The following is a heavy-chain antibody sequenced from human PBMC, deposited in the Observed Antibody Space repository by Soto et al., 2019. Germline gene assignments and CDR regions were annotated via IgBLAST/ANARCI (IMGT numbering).Heavy chain of an antibody. D-gene: IGHD6-6*01. CDR2: ISGSGGTI. Sequence: PGGSLRLSCAASCFTFINYAMSWVRQAPGKGLEWVSGISGSGGTIYYADSVKGRFTISRDNSKNTLYLQMNSLRAEDTAIYFCAKDQVAARRYYYYGMDVWGQGTTVTVSS. CDR3: AKDQVAARRYYYYGMDV. J-gene: IGHJ6*02. CDR1: CFTFINYA. V-gene: IGHV3-23*01.